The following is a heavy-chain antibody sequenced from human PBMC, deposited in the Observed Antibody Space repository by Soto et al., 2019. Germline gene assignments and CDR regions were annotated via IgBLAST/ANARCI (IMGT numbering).Heavy chain of an antibody. CDR2: IYYSGST. J-gene: IGHJ4*02. Sequence: SETLSLTCTVSGGSISSGDYYWSWIRQPPGKGLEWIGYIYYSGSTYYNPSLKSRVTISVDTSKNQFSLKLSSVTAADTAVYYCASHLIVITFVGVIPGPGVYWGQGTLVTVSS. CDR1: GGSISSGDYY. V-gene: IGHV4-30-4*01. CDR3: ASHLIVITFVGVIPGPGVY. D-gene: IGHD3-16*02.